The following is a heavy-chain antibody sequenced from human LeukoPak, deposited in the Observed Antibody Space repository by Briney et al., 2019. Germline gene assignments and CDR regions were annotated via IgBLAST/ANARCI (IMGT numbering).Heavy chain of an antibody. J-gene: IGHJ3*02. Sequence: GGSLRLSCAASGFTFSSYWMSWVRQAPGKGLEWVSVIYSGGSTYYADSVKGRFTISRHNSKNTLYLQMNSLRAEDTAVYYCASDSGSYSGAFDIWGQGTMVTVSS. CDR3: ASDSGSYSGAFDI. CDR1: GFTFSSYW. D-gene: IGHD1-26*01. CDR2: IYSGGST. V-gene: IGHV3-53*04.